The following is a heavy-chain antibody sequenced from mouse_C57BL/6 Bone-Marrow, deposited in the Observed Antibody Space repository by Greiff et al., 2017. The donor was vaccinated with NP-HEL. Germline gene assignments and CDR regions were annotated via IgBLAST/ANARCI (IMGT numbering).Heavy chain of an antibody. CDR3: TTSMITTPYWYLDV. J-gene: IGHJ1*03. CDR2: IDPENGDT. D-gene: IGHD2-4*01. Sequence: VQLKESGAELVRPGASVKLSCTASGFNIKDDYMHWVKQRPEQGLEWIGWIDPENGDTEYASKFQGKATITADTSSNTAYLQLSSLTSENTAVYYCTTSMITTPYWYLDVWGTGTTVTVSS. CDR1: GFNIKDDY. V-gene: IGHV14-4*01.